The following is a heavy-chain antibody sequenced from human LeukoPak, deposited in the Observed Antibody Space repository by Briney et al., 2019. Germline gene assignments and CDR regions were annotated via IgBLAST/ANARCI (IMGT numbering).Heavy chain of an antibody. J-gene: IGHJ5*02. D-gene: IGHD6-19*01. CDR1: GFTFSDYY. CDR3: AKVGVAGGYYWFDP. V-gene: IGHV3-11*05. Sequence: PGGSLRLSCAASGFTFSDYYMSWIRQAPGKGLEWVSYISSSSSYTNYADSVKGRFTISRDNAKNSLYLQMNSLRAEDTAIYYCAKVGVAGGYYWFDPWGQGTLVTVSS. CDR2: ISSSSSYT.